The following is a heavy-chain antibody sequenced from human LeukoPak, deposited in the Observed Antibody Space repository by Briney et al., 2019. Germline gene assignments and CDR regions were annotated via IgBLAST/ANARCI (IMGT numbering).Heavy chain of an antibody. CDR2: ISDSGGRT. CDR1: GITLSNYG. J-gene: IGHJ6*02. D-gene: IGHD3-9*01. CDR3: AKLGSPYFDWFLMDV. V-gene: IGHV3-23*01. Sequence: GGSLRLSCAVSGITLSNYGMSWVRQAPGKGLEWVAGISDSGGRTNYADSVKGRFTISRDNPKNTLYLQMNSLRAEDTAVYYCAKLGSPYFDWFLMDVWGQGTTVTVSS.